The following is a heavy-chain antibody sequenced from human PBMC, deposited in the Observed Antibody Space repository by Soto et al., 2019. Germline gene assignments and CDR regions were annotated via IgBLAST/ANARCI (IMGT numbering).Heavy chain of an antibody. Sequence: GSLRLSCAASGFTFSSYGMHWVRQAPGKGLEWVAVIWYDGSNKYYADSVKGRFTISRDNSKNTLYLQMNSLRAEDTAVYYCARDSVLLWFGEHTGFDYWGQGTLVTVSS. CDR3: ARDSVLLWFGEHTGFDY. D-gene: IGHD3-10*01. CDR1: GFTFSSYG. CDR2: IWYDGSNK. J-gene: IGHJ4*02. V-gene: IGHV3-33*01.